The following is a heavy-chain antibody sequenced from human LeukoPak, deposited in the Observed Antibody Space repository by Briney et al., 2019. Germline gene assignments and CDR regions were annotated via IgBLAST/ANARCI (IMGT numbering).Heavy chain of an antibody. CDR1: EYSFTNYA. V-gene: IGHV1-3*01. CDR2: VNGGNGNT. Sequence: ASVKVSCKAPEYSFTNYAIHWVRQAPGQRLEWIGWVNGGNGNTKYSQNFQGRVTITRDTSASTAYMELSSLTSEDTAVYYCARSQATGGMDVWGQGTTVTVSS. CDR3: ARSQATGGMDV. J-gene: IGHJ6*02.